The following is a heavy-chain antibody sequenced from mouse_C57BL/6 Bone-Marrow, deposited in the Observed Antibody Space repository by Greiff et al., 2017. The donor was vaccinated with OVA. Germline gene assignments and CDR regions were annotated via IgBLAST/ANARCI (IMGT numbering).Heavy chain of an antibody. Sequence: VQLVESGPELVKPGASVKISCKASGYAFSSSWMNWVKQRPGKGLEWIGRIYPGDGDTNYNGKFKGKATLTADKSSSTAYMQLSSLTSEDSAVYFCARRHYYGSSYDAMDYWGQGTSVTVSS. V-gene: IGHV1-82*01. CDR2: IYPGDGDT. CDR1: GYAFSSSW. D-gene: IGHD1-1*01. CDR3: ARRHYYGSSYDAMDY. J-gene: IGHJ4*01.